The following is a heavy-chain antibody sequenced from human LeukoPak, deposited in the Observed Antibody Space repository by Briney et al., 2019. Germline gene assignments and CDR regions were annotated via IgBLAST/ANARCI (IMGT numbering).Heavy chain of an antibody. CDR1: GYTFTSYD. CDR3: ARGNVRFSEQLYYFDY. V-gene: IGHV1-8*01. D-gene: IGHD3-3*01. Sequence: GASVKVSCKASGYTFTSYDINWVRQATGQGLEWMGWMNPNSGNTGYAQKFQGRVTMTRNTSISAAYMELSSLRSEDTAVYYCARGNVRFSEQLYYFDYWGQGTLVTVSS. J-gene: IGHJ4*02. CDR2: MNPNSGNT.